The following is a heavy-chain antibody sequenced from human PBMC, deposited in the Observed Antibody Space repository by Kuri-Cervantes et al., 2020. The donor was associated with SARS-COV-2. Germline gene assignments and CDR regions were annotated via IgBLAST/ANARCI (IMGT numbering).Heavy chain of an antibody. V-gene: IGHV3-73*01. CDR1: GFTFSGSA. D-gene: IGHD6-19*01. CDR2: IRSKANSYAT. J-gene: IGHJ1*01. Sequence: GESLKISCAASGFTFSGSAMHWVRQASGKGLERVGRIRSKANSYATAYAASVKGRFTISRDDSKNTAYLQMNSLKTEDTAVYYCTRQYSSGWYTRGSEYFQHWGQGTLVTVSS. CDR3: TRQYSSGWYTRGSEYFQH.